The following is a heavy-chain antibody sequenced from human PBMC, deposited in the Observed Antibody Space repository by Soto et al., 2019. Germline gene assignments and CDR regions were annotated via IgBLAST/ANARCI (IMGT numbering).Heavy chain of an antibody. CDR3: ARGAPYYDVWSGYQTKDYIDV. Sequence: SETLSLTCTVPGGSIGSYYWSWVGQPPGKGLEWIGYIYYSGGTNYNPSLKSRGTISVDTSKNQFSLKLSSVTAADTAVYYCARGAPYYDVWSGYQTKDYIDVWGKGTTVTVS. D-gene: IGHD3-3*01. CDR1: GGSIGSYY. CDR2: IYYSGGT. J-gene: IGHJ6*03. V-gene: IGHV4-59*01.